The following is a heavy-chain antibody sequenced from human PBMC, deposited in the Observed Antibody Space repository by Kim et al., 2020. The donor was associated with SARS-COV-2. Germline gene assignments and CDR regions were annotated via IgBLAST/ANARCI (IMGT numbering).Heavy chain of an antibody. J-gene: IGHJ4*02. Sequence: SGSIGYADSVKGRFTISRDNAKNSLYLQMNSLRAEDTALYYCAKGGPDYWGQGTLVTVSS. V-gene: IGHV3-9*01. CDR3: AKGGPDY. CDR2: SGSI.